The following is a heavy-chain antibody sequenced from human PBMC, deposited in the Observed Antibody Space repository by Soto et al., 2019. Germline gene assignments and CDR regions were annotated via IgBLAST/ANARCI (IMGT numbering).Heavy chain of an antibody. CDR2: SRSKSNNYTA. V-gene: IGHV3-72*01. Sequence: EVQLAVSGGGLVPPGGSLRLSCAASAFSFSDHYVDWVRQAPGKGLEWVGRSRSKSNNYTALYAASAKGRFTISRDDSKSSLSLQMNSLRTEDTAVYYCGVSSGRPYQYAMDVWAQGTTVIVSS. D-gene: IGHD6-25*01. CDR1: AFSFSDHY. CDR3: GVSSGRPYQYAMDV. J-gene: IGHJ6*02.